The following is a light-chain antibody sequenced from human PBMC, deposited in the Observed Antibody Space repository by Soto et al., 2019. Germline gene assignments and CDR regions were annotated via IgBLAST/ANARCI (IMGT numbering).Light chain of an antibody. CDR1: QTVNTY. Sequence: IQMTQYQSSLSASIGDRVTIACRASQTVNTYLHWYQQKPGKAPKLLIYAASNLQSGVPSRFSGSGSGANFTLSLNSLQPEDFATYYCQLCSSNLWTFCQLSNVDIK. J-gene: IGKJ1*01. V-gene: IGKV1-39*01. CDR2: AAS. CDR3: QLCSSNLWT.